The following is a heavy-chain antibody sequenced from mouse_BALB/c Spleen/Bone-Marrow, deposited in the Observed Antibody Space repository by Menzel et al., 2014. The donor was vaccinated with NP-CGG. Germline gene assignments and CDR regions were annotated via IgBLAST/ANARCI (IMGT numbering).Heavy chain of an antibody. J-gene: IGHJ2*01. CDR2: ISSGGNYT. CDR1: GFTFSSYA. CDR3: VSTGYFFDY. D-gene: IGHD4-1*01. Sequence: EVQLVESGGGLVKPGGSLKLSCAASGFTFSSYAMSWVRQTPEKRLEWVATISSGGNYTYYPDSVKGRFTISRDNAKNTLYLQMSSLRSEDTAMYYCVSTGYFFDYWGQGTTLTVSS. V-gene: IGHV5-9-3*01.